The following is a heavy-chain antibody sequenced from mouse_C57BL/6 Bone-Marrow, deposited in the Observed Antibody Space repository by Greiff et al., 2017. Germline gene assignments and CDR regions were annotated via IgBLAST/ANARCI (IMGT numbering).Heavy chain of an antibody. CDR1: GYTFTDYY. V-gene: IGHV1-76*01. CDR3: ARSGSNSFAY. Sequence: VKLMESGAELVRPGASVKLSCKASGYTFTDYYINWVKQRPGQGLEWIARMYPGSGNTYYNEKFKGKATLTAEKASSTAYMQLSSLTSEDSAVYFCARSGSNSFAYWGQGTLVTVSA. D-gene: IGHD2-5*01. CDR2: MYPGSGNT. J-gene: IGHJ3*01.